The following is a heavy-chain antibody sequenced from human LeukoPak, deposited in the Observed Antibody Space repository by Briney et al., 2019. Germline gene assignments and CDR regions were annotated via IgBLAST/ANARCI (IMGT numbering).Heavy chain of an antibody. CDR2: FYSGGFT. D-gene: IGHD6-6*01. CDR1: GXAVSSNY. CDR3: ARNPPSS. V-gene: IGHV3-53*01. J-gene: IGHJ5*02. Sequence: GGSLRLSCSASGXAVSSNYMSWVRQAPGKGLEWVSGFYSGGFTYYADSVRGRFTISRDSSKNTLYLQMNSLRTEDTAVYYCARNPPSSWGQGTLVTVSS.